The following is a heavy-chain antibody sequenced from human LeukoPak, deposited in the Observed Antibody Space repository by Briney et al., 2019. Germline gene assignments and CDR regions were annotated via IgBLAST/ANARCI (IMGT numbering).Heavy chain of an antibody. J-gene: IGHJ6*03. CDR3: AIDGRMIMGSCYYYYYMDV. Sequence: PGGSLRLSCAASGFTVSSNYMSWVRQAPGKGLEGVLVIYSGGSTYYADAVKGRFTISRDNSKNKLYLQINSLRAEDTAVYYCAIDGRMIMGSCYYYYYMDVWGKRTTVTVSS. V-gene: IGHV3-53*01. D-gene: IGHD3-16*01. CDR1: GFTVSSNY. CDR2: IYSGGST.